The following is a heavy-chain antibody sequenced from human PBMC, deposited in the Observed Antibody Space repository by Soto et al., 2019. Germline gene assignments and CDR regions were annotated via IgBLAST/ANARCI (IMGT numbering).Heavy chain of an antibody. V-gene: IGHV1-69*08. CDR1: GGTFSSYT. CDR2: IIPILGIA. CDR3: VREAGDLRRRFDP. Sequence: QVQLVQSGAEVKKPGSSVKVSCKASGGTFSSYTISWVRQAPGQGLEWMGRIIPILGIANYAQKFQGRVTITADKSTSTAYMELSSLRSEDTAVYYCVREAGDLRRRFDPWGQGTLVTVSS. D-gene: IGHD3-3*01. J-gene: IGHJ5*02.